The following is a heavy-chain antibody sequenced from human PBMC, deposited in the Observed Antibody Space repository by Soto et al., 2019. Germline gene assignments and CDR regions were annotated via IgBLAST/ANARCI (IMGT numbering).Heavy chain of an antibody. Sequence: GGSLRLSCAASGFTFSGSAMHWVRQAAGKGPEWVGRIRSKPNNYATAYGASVKGRFTISRDDSKNTAYLQMNSLNTEDTAVYYCSRQASDFWSGKPQYYMDVWGKGTTVTVSS. V-gene: IGHV3-73*01. CDR1: GFTFSGSA. J-gene: IGHJ6*03. CDR3: SRQASDFWSGKPQYYMDV. CDR2: IRSKPNNYAT. D-gene: IGHD3-3*01.